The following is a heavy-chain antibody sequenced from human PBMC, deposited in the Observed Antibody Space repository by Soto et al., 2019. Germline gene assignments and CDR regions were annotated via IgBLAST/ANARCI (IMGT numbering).Heavy chain of an antibody. V-gene: IGHV1-69*01. Sequence: QVQLVQSGAEVKKPGSSVKVSCKASGDTFSRYAISWVRQAPGQGLEWMGGIHLVFGTTHYAQKFRGRVTIHADDSTPAVYLELRSLRFEETAVYYCAREGGISEKQHFDWWGQASLVTVSS. J-gene: IGHJ4*02. CDR1: GDTFSRYA. D-gene: IGHD3-16*01. CDR3: AREGGISEKQHFDW. CDR2: IHLVFGTT.